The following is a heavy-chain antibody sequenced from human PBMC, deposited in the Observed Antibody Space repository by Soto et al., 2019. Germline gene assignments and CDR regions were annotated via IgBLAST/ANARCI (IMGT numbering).Heavy chain of an antibody. Sequence: QVQLVQSGAEVKKPGSSVKVSCKASGGTFSSYTISWVRQAPGQGLEWMGRIIPILGIANYAQKFQGRVTITADKSTSTAYMELSSLRSEDTAVYYCARVGHWVDTAMAAGDYWGQGTLVTVSS. D-gene: IGHD5-18*01. V-gene: IGHV1-69*02. CDR2: IIPILGIA. CDR1: GGTFSSYT. CDR3: ARVGHWVDTAMAAGDY. J-gene: IGHJ4*02.